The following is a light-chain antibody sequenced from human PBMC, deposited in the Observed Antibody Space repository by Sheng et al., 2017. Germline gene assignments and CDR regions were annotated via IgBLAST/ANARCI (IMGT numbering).Light chain of an antibody. Sequence: AIQLTQSPSSLSASVGDRVTITCRASQGIRSALAWYQQKPGKAPRLLIYDASSLESGVPSRFSGSGSGTDFTLTISSLQPEDFATYYCQQTYSTVWAFGQGTKVDVK. J-gene: IGKJ1*01. CDR2: DAS. CDR3: QQTYSTVWA. CDR1: QGIRSA. V-gene: IGKV1-13*02.